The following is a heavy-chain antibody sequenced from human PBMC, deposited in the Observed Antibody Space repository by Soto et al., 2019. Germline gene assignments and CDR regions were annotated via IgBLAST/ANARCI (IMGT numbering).Heavy chain of an antibody. CDR1: GASISSYF. Sequence: SETLSLTCTVSGASISSYFWTWVRQPAGKGLDWIGRISTSGTTNYNPSLKSRVTMSVDTSKNHFSLNLSSVTAADTAVHYCAREAGPDRWFDPWGQGTLVTVSS. D-gene: IGHD6-19*01. J-gene: IGHJ5*02. V-gene: IGHV4-4*07. CDR3: AREAGPDRWFDP. CDR2: ISTSGTT.